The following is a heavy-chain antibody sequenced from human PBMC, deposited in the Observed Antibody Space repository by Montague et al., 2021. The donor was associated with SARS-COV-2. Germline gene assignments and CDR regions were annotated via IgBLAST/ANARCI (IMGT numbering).Heavy chain of an antibody. J-gene: IGHJ6*03. D-gene: IGHD2-15*01. Sequence: SETLSLTCTLSGASISSYSWSWIRQPPGKGLEWIGYMYNSENINXNPSLQSRVTISVDTSKGQLSLKLNSVTAADTAVYFCARAIVSGLCSGGSCYKGYYYYMDVWGKGTTVTVSS. CDR1: GASISSYS. CDR3: ARAIVSGLCSGGSCYKGYYYYMDV. V-gene: IGHV4-59*13. CDR2: MYNSENI.